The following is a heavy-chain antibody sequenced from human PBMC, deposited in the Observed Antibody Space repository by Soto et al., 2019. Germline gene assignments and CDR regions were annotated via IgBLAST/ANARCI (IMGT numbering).Heavy chain of an antibody. CDR1: GGSISSSSYY. J-gene: IGHJ4*02. D-gene: IGHD2-2*01. CDR2: IYYSGST. CDR3: ARRKRYCSSTSCYALEYTYYFDC. Sequence: PSETLSLTSPVSGGSISSSSYYWGWIRQPTGKGLEWIGSIYYSGSTYYNPSLKSRVTISVDTSKNQFSPKLSSVTAADTAVYYCARRKRYCSSTSCYALEYTYYFDCWGQGTLVTVCS. V-gene: IGHV4-39*01.